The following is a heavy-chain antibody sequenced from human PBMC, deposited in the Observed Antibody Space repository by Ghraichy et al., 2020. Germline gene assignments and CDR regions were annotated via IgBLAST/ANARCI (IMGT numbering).Heavy chain of an antibody. CDR2: IFWDDSK. CDR1: GFSLSTSGEG. Sequence: SGPTLVNPTQTLTLTCTFSGFSLSTSGEGVGWIRQPPGKALEWLPLIFWDDSKRYTSSLMSRLSVPKDTSKSQVVLTLTNVDPVDTATYFCAHRHGNSLADWFHPWGQGTLVTVSS. V-gene: IGHV2-5*02. J-gene: IGHJ5*01. D-gene: IGHD5-24*01. CDR3: AHRHGNSLADWFHP.